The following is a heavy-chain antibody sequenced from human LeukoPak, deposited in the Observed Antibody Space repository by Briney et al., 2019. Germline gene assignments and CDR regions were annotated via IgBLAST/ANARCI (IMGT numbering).Heavy chain of an antibody. V-gene: IGHV3-53*01. D-gene: IGHD4-17*01. CDR3: ARRSDYVGFDP. Sequence: PGGSLRLSCAASGFTVSSNYMSWVGQAPGKGLEWVSVIYSGGSTYYADSVKGRFTISRDNSKNTLYLQMNSLRAEDTAVYYCARRSDYVGFDPWGQGTLVTVSS. CDR2: IYSGGST. CDR1: GFTVSSNY. J-gene: IGHJ5*02.